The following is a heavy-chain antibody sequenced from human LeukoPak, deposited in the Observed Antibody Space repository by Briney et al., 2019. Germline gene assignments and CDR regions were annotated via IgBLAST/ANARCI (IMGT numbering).Heavy chain of an antibody. CDR1: GDSISSYY. J-gene: IGHJ4*02. Sequence: SETLSLTCSVSGDSISSYYWSWIRQPPGKGLEWIGYIYYGGRTNYNPSLKSRVTISVDTSKNHFSLKLSSVTAADTAVYYCARRFGSGDYFDSWGQGTLVIVSS. V-gene: IGHV4-59*01. CDR3: ARRFGSGDYFDS. CDR2: IYYGGRT. D-gene: IGHD2-15*01.